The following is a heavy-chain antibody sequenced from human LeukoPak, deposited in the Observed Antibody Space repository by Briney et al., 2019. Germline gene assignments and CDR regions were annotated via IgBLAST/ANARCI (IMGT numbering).Heavy chain of an antibody. V-gene: IGHV3-11*06. J-gene: IGHJ4*02. Sequence: GGSLRLSCAASGFTFSDYYMSWIRQAPGKGLEWVSYISSSSGYTNYADSAKGRFTISRDNAKNSLYLQMNSLRAEDTAVYYCARSPYGDYVDYWGQGTLVTVSS. CDR1: GFTFSDYY. D-gene: IGHD4-17*01. CDR2: ISSSSGYT. CDR3: ARSPYGDYVDY.